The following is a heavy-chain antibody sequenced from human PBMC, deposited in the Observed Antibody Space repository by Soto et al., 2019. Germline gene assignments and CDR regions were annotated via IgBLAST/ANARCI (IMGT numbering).Heavy chain of an antibody. V-gene: IGHV3-53*01. D-gene: IGHD1-26*01. Sequence: PGGSLRLSCAISGFSVSSNYLSWVRQAPGKGLEWVSVHYSGGSTYYADSVQGRFTISRDKSNNTLYLQMRRVRAEDTAVYFSARPRNASGKVGATSRLEPWGQGTQVTVS. J-gene: IGHJ5*02. CDR3: ARPRNASGKVGATSRLEP. CDR2: HYSGGST. CDR1: GFSVSSNY.